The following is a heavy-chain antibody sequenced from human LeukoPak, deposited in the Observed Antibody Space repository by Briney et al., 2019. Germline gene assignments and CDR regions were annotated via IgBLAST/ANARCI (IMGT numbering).Heavy chain of an antibody. CDR2: IHGDGDNI. D-gene: IGHD1-26*01. CDR3: ARAQVGAPTDL. V-gene: IGHV3-74*01. Sequence: TGGSLRLSCAASGFPFSSYAMYWVRQAPGKGLVWVARIHGDGDNISYADSVRGRFTISRDNAKGTLYLHMNSLRPEDTAVYYCARAQVGAPTDLWGQGTLVTVSS. CDR1: GFPFSSYA. J-gene: IGHJ5*02.